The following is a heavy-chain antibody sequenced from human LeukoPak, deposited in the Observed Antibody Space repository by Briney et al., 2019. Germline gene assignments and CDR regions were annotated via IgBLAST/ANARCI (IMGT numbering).Heavy chain of an antibody. Sequence: ASVKVSCKASGYTFTGYYMHWVRQAPGQGLEWMGRINPNSGGTNYAQKFQGRVTMTRDTSISTAYMELSRLRSDDTAVYYCARDKGVLLWFGKLLSSPSAEPEGEHYFDYWGQGTLVTVSS. V-gene: IGHV1-2*06. J-gene: IGHJ4*02. CDR3: ARDKGVLLWFGKLLSSPSAEPEGEHYFDY. CDR1: GYTFTGYY. D-gene: IGHD3-10*01. CDR2: INPNSGGT.